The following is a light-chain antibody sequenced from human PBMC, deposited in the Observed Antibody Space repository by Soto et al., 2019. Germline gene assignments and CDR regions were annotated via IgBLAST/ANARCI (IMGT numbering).Light chain of an antibody. V-gene: IGKV1-39*01. CDR2: AAS. J-gene: IGKJ1*01. CDR1: QSISTY. Sequence: DIQMTQSPSTLSASVGDRVTITCRASQSISTYLNWYQQKLGKAPTLLIYAASSLQSGVPSRFRGGGSGTDFTLTISNLQPEDFATYYCQQYDGSPRTFGQGTKVDIK. CDR3: QQYDGSPRT.